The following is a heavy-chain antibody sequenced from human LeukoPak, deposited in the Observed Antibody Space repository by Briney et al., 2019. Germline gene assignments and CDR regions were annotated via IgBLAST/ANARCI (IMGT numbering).Heavy chain of an antibody. CDR1: GFTFSDYY. Sequence: GGSLRLSCAASGFTFSDYYMSWIRQAPGKGLEWVSYISSSGSTIYYADSVKGRFTISRDNAKNSLYLQMNSLRAEDTAVYFCASQTPFTVTTGYWGQGTLVTVSS. J-gene: IGHJ4*02. V-gene: IGHV3-11*01. D-gene: IGHD4-17*01. CDR2: ISSSGSTI. CDR3: ASQTPFTVTTGY.